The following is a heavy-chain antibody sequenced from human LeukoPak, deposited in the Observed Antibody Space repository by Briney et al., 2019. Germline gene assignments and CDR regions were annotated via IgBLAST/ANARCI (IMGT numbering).Heavy chain of an antibody. CDR1: GGSISSYY. Sequence: SETLSLTCTVSGGSISSYYWSWIRQPPGKGLEWIGYIYYSGSTNYNPSLKGRVTISVDTSKNQFSLKLSSVTAADTAVYYCAGGYYDSSGSNWFDPWGQGTLVTVSS. CDR2: IYYSGST. CDR3: AGGYYDSSGSNWFDP. J-gene: IGHJ5*02. V-gene: IGHV4-59*01. D-gene: IGHD3-22*01.